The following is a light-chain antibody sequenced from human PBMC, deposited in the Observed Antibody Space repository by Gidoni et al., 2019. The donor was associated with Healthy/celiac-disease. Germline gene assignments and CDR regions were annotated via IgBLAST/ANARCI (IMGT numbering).Light chain of an antibody. CDR1: SSDVGGYNY. CDR2: EVS. V-gene: IGLV2-8*01. Sequence: QSALTQPPSAPGSPGQSVTISCTGTSSDVGGYNYVSWYQQHPGKAPKLVIYEVSTRPSGVPDRFSGSKSGNTASLTVSGLQAEDEADYYCSSYSGSNNLGVFGTGTKVTVL. J-gene: IGLJ1*01. CDR3: SSYSGSNNLGV.